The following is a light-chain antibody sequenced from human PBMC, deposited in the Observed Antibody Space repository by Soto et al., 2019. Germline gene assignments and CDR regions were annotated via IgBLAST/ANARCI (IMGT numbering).Light chain of an antibody. J-gene: IGLJ1*01. Sequence: QSVLTQPPSASGTPGQRVTISCSGSSSNIGSNYVCWYQQLPGTAPKLLIYRNDQRPSGGPDRFSGSKSGTSAALAISGLRSEDEADYSCAAWDDSLTGYVFGTGTKLTVL. V-gene: IGLV1-47*01. CDR2: RND. CDR3: AAWDDSLTGYV. CDR1: SSNIGSNY.